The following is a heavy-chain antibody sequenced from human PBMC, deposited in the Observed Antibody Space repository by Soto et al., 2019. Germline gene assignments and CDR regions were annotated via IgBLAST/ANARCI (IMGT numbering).Heavy chain of an antibody. CDR3: ARLGGNSGYDVFY. J-gene: IGHJ4*02. V-gene: IGHV3-33*01. CDR2: IWYDGSTK. D-gene: IGHD5-12*01. Sequence: QVQLVESGGGVVQPGRSLRLSCAASGCTFSSYGMHWVRQAPGKGLEWVAVIWYDGSTKYYADSVKGRFIISRDNSKNTLYLQMNSLRGEDTGVYYCARLGGNSGYDVFYWGQGTLVTVSS. CDR1: GCTFSSYG.